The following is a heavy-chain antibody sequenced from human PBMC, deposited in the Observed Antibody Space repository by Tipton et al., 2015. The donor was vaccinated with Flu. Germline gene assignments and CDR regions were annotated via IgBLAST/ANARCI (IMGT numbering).Heavy chain of an antibody. CDR1: VTPSAALIS. Sequence: TLSSPALSLVTPSAALISGAGSGSPQGGGLEWLGNVHRSGNGYYKPSLKSRVSISVDTSKNQFSLELTSVTAADTAVYYCARRDYGNYVSEPHNWFDPWG. J-gene: IGHJ5*02. CDR3: ARRDYGNYVSEPHNWFDP. CDR2: VHRSGNG. V-gene: IGHV4-38-2*01. D-gene: IGHD4-11*01.